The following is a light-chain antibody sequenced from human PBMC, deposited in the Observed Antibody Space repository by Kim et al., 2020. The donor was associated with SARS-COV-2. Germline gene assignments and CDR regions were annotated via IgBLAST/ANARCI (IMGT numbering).Light chain of an antibody. CDR3: NSRDSNDNVV. V-gene: IGLV3-19*01. CDR2: GKN. J-gene: IGLJ2*01. Sequence: SSELTQDPAVSVALGQTVRITCQGDSLRSYYATWYQQKPGQAPILVIYGKNNRPSGIPDRFSSSSSGNTASLTITGTQVGDEADYYCNSRDSNDNVVFGG. CDR1: SLRSYY.